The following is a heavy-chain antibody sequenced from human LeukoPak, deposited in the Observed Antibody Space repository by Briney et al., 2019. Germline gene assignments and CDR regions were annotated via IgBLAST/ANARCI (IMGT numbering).Heavy chain of an antibody. J-gene: IGHJ4*02. D-gene: IGHD6-19*01. Sequence: SETLSLTCTVSGGSISSYYWSWIRQPPGKGLEWIGEINHSGSANYNPSLKSRVTISVDTSKNQFSLKLSSVTAADTAVYYCARGIAVAGPHYFDYWGQGTLVTVSS. V-gene: IGHV4-34*01. CDR2: INHSGSA. CDR1: GGSISSYY. CDR3: ARGIAVAGPHYFDY.